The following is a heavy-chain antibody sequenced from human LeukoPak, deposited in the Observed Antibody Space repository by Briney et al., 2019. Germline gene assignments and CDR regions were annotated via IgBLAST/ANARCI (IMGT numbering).Heavy chain of an antibody. Sequence: PSETLSLTCTVSSGSISSYYWSWIRQPPGKGLEWIGYIYYSGSTNYNPSLKSRVTISVDTSKNQFSLKLSSVTAADTAVYYCARHERLDPWGQGTLVTVSS. CDR1: SGSISSYY. CDR3: ARHERLDP. CDR2: IYYSGST. V-gene: IGHV4-59*08. J-gene: IGHJ5*02.